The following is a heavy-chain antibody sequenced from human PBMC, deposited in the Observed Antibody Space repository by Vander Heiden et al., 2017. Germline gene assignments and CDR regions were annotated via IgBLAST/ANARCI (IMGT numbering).Heavy chain of an antibody. CDR1: GFTFNNYA. CDR2: TSGSGGTT. CDR3: ARVGGGSRFFDY. D-gene: IGHD1-26*01. V-gene: IGHV3-23*01. J-gene: IGHJ4*02. Sequence: EVQLLGSGGGLVQPGGSLRLSCAASGFTFNNYAMSWVLQAPGKGLEWVSATSGSGGTTYYADSVKGRFTISRDNSKNTLYLQMNSLRAEDTAVYYCARVGGGSRFFDYWGQGTLVTVSS.